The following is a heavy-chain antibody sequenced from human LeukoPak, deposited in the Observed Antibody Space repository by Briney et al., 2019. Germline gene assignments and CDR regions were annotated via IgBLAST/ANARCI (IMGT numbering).Heavy chain of an antibody. CDR1: GNTFPGNY. V-gene: IGHV1-2*02. Sequence: ASLKGSCKASGNTFPGNYLHWVRQAPGQGPQWMGWINPSSGGTNPAQKFQGRVATTRDTSISTVYIQLKRLTSDDTAVYYCAGGSSYYFFDYWGQGVLVTVSS. CDR2: INPSSGGT. J-gene: IGHJ4*02. CDR3: AGGSSYYFFDY. D-gene: IGHD6-13*01.